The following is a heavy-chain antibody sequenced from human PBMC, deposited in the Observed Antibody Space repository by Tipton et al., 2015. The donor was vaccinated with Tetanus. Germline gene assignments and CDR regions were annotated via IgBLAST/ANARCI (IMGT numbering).Heavy chain of an antibody. CDR2: ISAYNGNT. V-gene: IGHV1-18*01. J-gene: IGHJ4*02. CDR1: GYTFTSYG. Sequence: QVQLVQSGAEVKKPGASVKVSCKASGYTFTSYGISWVRQAPGQGLEWMGWISAYNGNTNYAQKLQGRVTMTTDTSTSTAYMELRSLRSDDTAVYYCARDGRRTIFGVVTPYFDYWGQGTLVTVSS. D-gene: IGHD3-3*01. CDR3: ARDGRRTIFGVVTPYFDY.